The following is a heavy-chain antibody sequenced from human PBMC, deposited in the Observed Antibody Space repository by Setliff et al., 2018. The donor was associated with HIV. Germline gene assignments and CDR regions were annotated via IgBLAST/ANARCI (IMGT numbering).Heavy chain of an antibody. D-gene: IGHD4-4*01. CDR2: INWNGGST. V-gene: IGHV3-20*04. Sequence: PGGSLRLSCAASGFTFDDYGMSWVRQAPGKGLEWVSGINWNGGSTGYADSVKGRFTISRYNSNNTVYLQMNSLRAEDTAMYYCAKTQTVITVYGPFDSWGQGTPVTVSS. CDR1: GFTFDDYG. CDR3: AKTQTVITVYGPFDS. J-gene: IGHJ4*02.